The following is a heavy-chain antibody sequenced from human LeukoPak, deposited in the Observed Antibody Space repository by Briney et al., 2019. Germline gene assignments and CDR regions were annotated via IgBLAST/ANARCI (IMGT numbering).Heavy chain of an antibody. CDR3: ARERIEAVAGGSRYFDY. CDR2: ISAYNGNT. V-gene: IGHV1-18*04. J-gene: IGHJ4*02. D-gene: IGHD6-19*01. CDR1: GYTFTSYG. Sequence: ASVKVSCKASGYTFTSYGISWVRQAPGQGLEWMGWISAYNGNTNYAQKLQGRVTMTTDTSTSTAYMELRSLRSDDTAVYYCARERIEAVAGGSRYFDYWGQGTLVTVSS.